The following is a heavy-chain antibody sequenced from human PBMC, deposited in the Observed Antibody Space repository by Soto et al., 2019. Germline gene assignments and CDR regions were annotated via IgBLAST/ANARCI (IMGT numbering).Heavy chain of an antibody. D-gene: IGHD2-2*01. V-gene: IGHV1-69*01. CDR1: GGTFSNYA. J-gene: IGHJ6*03. CDR3: ARVVILVPTASTHYYYHMDV. CDR2: IIPIVGTG. Sequence: QVQLVQSGAEVRKPGSSVTVSCKASGGTFSNYAISWVRQAPGQGLEWMGGIIPIVGTGSYAQKFKGRVTIPADEPTTTAYMELSSLRFEDTAVYYCARVVILVPTASTHYYYHMDVWGPGTTVTVSS.